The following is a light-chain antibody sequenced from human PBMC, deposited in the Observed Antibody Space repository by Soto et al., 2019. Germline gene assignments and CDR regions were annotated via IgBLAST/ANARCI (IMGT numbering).Light chain of an antibody. CDR1: QTITTF. V-gene: IGKV1-39*01. Sequence: IQMTQSPSSLSASVGDRVTMTCGASQTITTFLNWYQQKEGKAPKLLIYAASRLQSGVPSRFSGSGSGTDFSLTISSLQPEDVATYYCQESETTQWTFGQGTKVDIK. J-gene: IGKJ1*01. CDR3: QESETTQWT. CDR2: AAS.